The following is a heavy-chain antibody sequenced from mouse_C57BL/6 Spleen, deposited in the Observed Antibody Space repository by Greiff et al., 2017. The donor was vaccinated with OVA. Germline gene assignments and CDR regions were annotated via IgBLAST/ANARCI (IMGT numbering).Heavy chain of an antibody. CDR1: GYAFSSSW. CDR3: ARSDGKGYFDY. CDR2: IYPGDGDT. Sequence: VQLQQSGPELVKPGASVKISCKASGYAFSSSWMNWVKQRPGKGLEWIGRIYPGDGDTNYNGKFKGKATLTADKSSSTAYMQLSSLTSEDSAVYFSARSDGKGYFDYWGQGTTLTVSS. D-gene: IGHD1-1*01. J-gene: IGHJ2*01. V-gene: IGHV1-82*01.